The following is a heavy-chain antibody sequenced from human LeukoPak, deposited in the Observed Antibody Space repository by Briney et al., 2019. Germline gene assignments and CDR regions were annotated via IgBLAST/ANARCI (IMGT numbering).Heavy chain of an antibody. Sequence: SEPLSLPCTLSGRPIRSNRYFWGWVRQPPGKGLEWIGSIYFSGNTYYYPSLKSRGTISVDTSKNQFSLKLSSVTAADTAVYYCATGSSRYYYYMDVWGKGTTVTVSS. CDR1: GRPIRSNRYF. J-gene: IGHJ6*03. CDR2: IYFSGNT. V-gene: IGHV4-39*01. CDR3: ATGSSRYYYYMDV. D-gene: IGHD3-10*01.